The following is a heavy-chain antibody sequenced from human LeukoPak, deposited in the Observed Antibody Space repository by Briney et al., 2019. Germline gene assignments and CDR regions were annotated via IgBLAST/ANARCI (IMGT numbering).Heavy chain of an antibody. D-gene: IGHD3-3*01. J-gene: IGHJ4*02. CDR1: GFTFSRYA. V-gene: IGHV3-23*01. CDR2: ISGSGNST. CDR3: ARDDYDFWSGYPFDY. Sequence: GGSLRLSCTASGFTFSRYAMSWVRQAPGKGLEWVSAISGSGNSTYCADSVKGRFTISRDNSKNTFFLQMNSLRAEDTAVYYCARDDYDFWSGYPFDYWGQGTLVTVSS.